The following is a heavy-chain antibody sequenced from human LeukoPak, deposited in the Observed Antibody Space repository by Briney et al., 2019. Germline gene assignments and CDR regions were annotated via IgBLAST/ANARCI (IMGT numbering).Heavy chain of an antibody. CDR1: GGSFSGYY. Sequence: PSETLSLTCAVYGGSFSGYYWSWIRQPPGKGLEWIGEINHSGSTNYNPSLKSRVTISVDTSKNQFSLKLSSVTAADTAVYYCARSSIAARYYYYYMDVWGKGTTVTVSS. J-gene: IGHJ6*03. CDR2: INHSGST. D-gene: IGHD6-6*01. V-gene: IGHV4-34*01. CDR3: ARSSIAARYYYYYMDV.